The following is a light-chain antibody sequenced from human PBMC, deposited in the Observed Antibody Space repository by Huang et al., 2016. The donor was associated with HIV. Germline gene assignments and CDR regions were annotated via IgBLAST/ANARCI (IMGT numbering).Light chain of an antibody. Sequence: DIQMTQSPASLSASVGDRVTLTCRATQSISNYVNWYQQKPGKAPTLLIYGASTLQSGVPSRFSGSGSGTDFTLTISSLQPEDFTTYYCQQSYNTPPTFGQGTKVEI. J-gene: IGKJ1*01. CDR1: QSISNY. V-gene: IGKV1-39*01. CDR2: GAS. CDR3: QQSYNTPPT.